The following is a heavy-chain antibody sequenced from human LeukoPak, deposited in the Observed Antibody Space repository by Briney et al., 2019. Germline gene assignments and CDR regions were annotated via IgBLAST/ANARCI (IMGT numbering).Heavy chain of an antibody. Sequence: PGGSLRLSCAASGFTVSSNYMSWVRQALGKGLEWVSVIYSGGSTYYADSVKGRFTISRDNSKNTLYLQMNSLRAEDTAVYYCARDQVVPAANYYYYYYGMDVWGQGTTVTVSS. CDR1: GFTVSSNY. D-gene: IGHD2-2*01. V-gene: IGHV3-53*01. J-gene: IGHJ6*02. CDR2: IYSGGST. CDR3: ARDQVVPAANYYYYYYGMDV.